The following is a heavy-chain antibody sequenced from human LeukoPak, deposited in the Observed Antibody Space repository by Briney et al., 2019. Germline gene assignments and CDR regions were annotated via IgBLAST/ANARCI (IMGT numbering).Heavy chain of an antibody. D-gene: IGHD5-12*01. CDR3: ARVDVDKGWFDP. CDR2: INHSGST. CDR1: GGSFSGYY. V-gene: IGHV4-34*01. Sequence: SETLSLTCAVYGGSFSGYYWSWIRQPPGKGLEWIGEINHSGSTNYNPSLKSRVTISVDTSKNQFSLKLSSVTAADTAVYYCARVDVDKGWFDPWGQGTLVTVSS. J-gene: IGHJ5*02.